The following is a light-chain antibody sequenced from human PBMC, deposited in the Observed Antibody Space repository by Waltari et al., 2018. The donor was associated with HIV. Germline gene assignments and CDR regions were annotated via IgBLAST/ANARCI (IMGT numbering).Light chain of an antibody. CDR2: DVS. V-gene: IGLV2-14*03. J-gene: IGLJ1*01. Sequence: QSALTQPASVSGSPGQSITIPCTGTSSDVGHYNYVSWYQQHPDKAPKLIIYDVSIRPSGISDRFSGSKSGNTASLTISGLQDDDEADYFCSSYTGSSTLGVFGTGTRVTVL. CDR3: SSYTGSSTLGV. CDR1: SSDVGHYNY.